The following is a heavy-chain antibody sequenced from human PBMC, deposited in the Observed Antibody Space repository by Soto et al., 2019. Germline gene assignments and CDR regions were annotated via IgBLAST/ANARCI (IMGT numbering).Heavy chain of an antibody. V-gene: IGHV3-30*18. CDR2: ISYDGSNK. J-gene: IGHJ6*02. CDR3: AKDLGYCTNGVCYTGYYYGMDV. Sequence: PGGSLRLSCAASGFTFSSYGMHWVRQAPGKGLEWVAVISYDGSNKYYADSVKGRFTISRDNSKNTLYLQMNSLRAEDTAVYYCAKDLGYCTNGVCYTGYYYGMDVWGQGTTVTVSS. CDR1: GFTFSSYG. D-gene: IGHD2-8*01.